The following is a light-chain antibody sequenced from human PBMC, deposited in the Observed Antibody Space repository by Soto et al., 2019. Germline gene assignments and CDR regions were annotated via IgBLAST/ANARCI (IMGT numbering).Light chain of an antibody. CDR1: SSDVGANNF. Sequence: QSALTQPASVSGSPGQSITISCTGTSSDVGANNFVSWYQQHPGKAPKLLIYGVTNRPSGVSNRFSGSKSGNTASLSISGLQADDDGDYYCSSYANTYNWVFGGVTKLTVL. CDR2: GVT. V-gene: IGLV2-14*01. CDR3: SSYANTYNWV. J-gene: IGLJ3*02.